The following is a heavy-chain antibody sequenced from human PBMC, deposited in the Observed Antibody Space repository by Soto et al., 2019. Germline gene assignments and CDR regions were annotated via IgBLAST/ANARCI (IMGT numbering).Heavy chain of an antibody. Sequence: GGSLRLSCAASGFTFGSYWMSWVRQAPGKGLEWVADIKQDGSEKYYVDSVKGRFTISRDNAKNSLFLQMSSLRAEDTAVYYCARDMRYFDWLQTPSYFDYWGQGTLVTVSS. CDR3: ARDMRYFDWLQTPSYFDY. CDR2: IKQDGSEK. V-gene: IGHV3-7*01. D-gene: IGHD3-9*01. CDR1: GFTFGSYW. J-gene: IGHJ4*02.